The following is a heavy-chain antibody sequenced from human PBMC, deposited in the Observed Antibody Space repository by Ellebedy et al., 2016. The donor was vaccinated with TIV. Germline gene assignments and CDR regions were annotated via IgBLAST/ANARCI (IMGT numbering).Heavy chain of an antibody. CDR2: IYSGGST. Sequence: GESLKISCAASGFTVSSNYMSWVRQAPGKGLEWVSVIYSGGSTYYADSVKGRFTISRDTSKNTLYLQMNSLRAEDTAVYYCARDRTSSGWSYFDYWGQGTLVTVSS. CDR3: ARDRTSSGWSYFDY. V-gene: IGHV3-66*01. D-gene: IGHD6-19*01. CDR1: GFTVSSNY. J-gene: IGHJ4*02.